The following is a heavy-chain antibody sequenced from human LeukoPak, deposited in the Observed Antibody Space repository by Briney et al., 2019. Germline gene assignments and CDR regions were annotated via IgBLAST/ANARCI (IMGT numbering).Heavy chain of an antibody. J-gene: IGHJ4*02. CDR2: IKSKTDGGTT. V-gene: IGHV3-15*07. Sequence: PGGSLRLSCAASGFTFSNAWMNWVRQAPGKGLEWVGRIKSKTDGGTTDYAAPVKGRFTISRDDSKDTLYLQMNSLKTEDTAVYYCSTTYYYDSSEGYWGQGTLVTVSS. CDR1: GFTFSNAW. D-gene: IGHD3-22*01. CDR3: STTYYYDSSEGY.